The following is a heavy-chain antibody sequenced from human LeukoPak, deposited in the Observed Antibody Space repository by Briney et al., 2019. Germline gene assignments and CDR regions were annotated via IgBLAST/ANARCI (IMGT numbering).Heavy chain of an antibody. J-gene: IGHJ6*03. CDR1: GFTVSSNC. V-gene: IGHV3-53*01. Sequence: GGSLRLSCAASGFTVSSNCMSWVRQAPGRGLEWVSFIYSGGSTYYEDSVKGRFTISRDNSKSTLYLQMNSLRAEDTAMYYCAKVAEVGATGYYYYMDVWGKGTTVTISS. CDR3: AKVAEVGATGYYYYMDV. D-gene: IGHD1-26*01. CDR2: IYSGGST.